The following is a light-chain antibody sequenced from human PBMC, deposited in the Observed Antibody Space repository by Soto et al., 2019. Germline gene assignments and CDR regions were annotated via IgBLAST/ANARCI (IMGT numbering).Light chain of an antibody. J-gene: IGKJ3*01. Sequence: EIVLMQSQGTLSLSPGEGATLSCRASQSVNSNYLAWYQQKPGQALTVLIFDTSRRVTGVPDSVSGSGAGSDLTLTTSRQEPDDFAVYDCQQYGSSQFTCAPGTKVSIK. CDR1: QSVNSNY. CDR3: QQYGSSQFT. V-gene: IGKV3-20*01. CDR2: DTS.